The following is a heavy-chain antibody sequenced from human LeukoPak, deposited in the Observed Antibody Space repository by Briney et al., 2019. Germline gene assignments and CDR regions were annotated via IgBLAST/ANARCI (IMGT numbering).Heavy chain of an antibody. CDR3: ARVYCSGGSCYDQTFDY. CDR2: ISGSGGST. D-gene: IGHD2-15*01. Sequence: GGSLRPSCAASGFTFSSYTMSWVRQAPGKGLEWVSAISGSGGSTYYADSVKGRFTISRDNSKNTLYLQMNSLRAEDTAVYYCARVYCSGGSCYDQTFDYWGQGTLVTVSS. J-gene: IGHJ4*02. V-gene: IGHV3-23*01. CDR1: GFTFSSYT.